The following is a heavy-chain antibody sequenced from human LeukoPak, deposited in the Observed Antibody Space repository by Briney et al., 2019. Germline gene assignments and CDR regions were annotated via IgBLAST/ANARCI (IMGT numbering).Heavy chain of an antibody. CDR2: ISGSGGST. V-gene: IGHV3-23*01. CDR3: AKEGYDYQYFDY. CDR1: GFTFSSYA. Sequence: GGSLRLSCAASGFTFSSYAMSWVRQAPGKGLEWVSAISGSGGSTYYADSVKVRFTISRDNSKSTLYLQMNSLRVEDTAVYYCAKEGYDYQYFDYWGQGTRVTVSS. J-gene: IGHJ4*02. D-gene: IGHD4/OR15-4a*01.